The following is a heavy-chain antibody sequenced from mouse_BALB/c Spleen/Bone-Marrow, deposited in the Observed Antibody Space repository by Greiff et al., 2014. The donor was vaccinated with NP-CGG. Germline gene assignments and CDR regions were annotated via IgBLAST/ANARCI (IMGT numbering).Heavy chain of an antibody. J-gene: IGHJ2*01. CDR1: GYTFTSYW. Sequence: LVESGAELVKPGASVKLSCKASGYTFTSYWMHRVKLRPGQGFEWIGEINPSNGGTNYNEKFKRKATLTVDKSSSTAYMQLSSLTSEDAAVYYCARGYGNDFDYWGQGTTLTVSS. CDR3: ARGYGNDFDY. CDR2: INPSNGGT. V-gene: IGHV1S81*02. D-gene: IGHD2-1*01.